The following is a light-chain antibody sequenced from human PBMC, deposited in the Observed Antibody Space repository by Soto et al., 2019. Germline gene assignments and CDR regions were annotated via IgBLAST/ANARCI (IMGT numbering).Light chain of an antibody. CDR3: QQSHNSPQT. CDR2: AAS. Sequence: DIQMPQSPSSLSASVGARVTITCRASQSILTYLNWFQQKPGKAPKLLMYAASSLQGGVPSRFSGSGSGTDFTLTISSLQPEEFATYSCQQSHNSPQTFGQGTKVDIK. V-gene: IGKV1-39*01. J-gene: IGKJ1*01. CDR1: QSILTY.